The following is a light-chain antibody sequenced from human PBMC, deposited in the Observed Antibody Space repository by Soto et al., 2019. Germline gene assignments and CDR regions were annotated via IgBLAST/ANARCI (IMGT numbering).Light chain of an antibody. V-gene: IGKV3-11*01. Sequence: DIVLTQSPATLSLSPGERATLSCRASQSVGTYLAWYQQKPGQAPSLLIYDASNRATGIPARFSGSGSGTDFTLTISILEPEDFAVYYCQQRSNWPRTFGQGTKVEIK. CDR1: QSVGTY. CDR3: QQRSNWPRT. J-gene: IGKJ1*01. CDR2: DAS.